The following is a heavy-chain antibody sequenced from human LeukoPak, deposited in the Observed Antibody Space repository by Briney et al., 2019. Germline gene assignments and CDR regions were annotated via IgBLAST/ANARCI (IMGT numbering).Heavy chain of an antibody. D-gene: IGHD5-24*01. CDR2: ISSSGSTI. J-gene: IGHJ4*02. Sequence: PGGSLRLSCAASGFTFSDYYMSWIRQAPGKGLEWVSYISSSGSTIYYADSVKGRFTISRDNSKNTLYLQMNSLRAEDTAVYYCAKSITRDGYNYGADYWGQGTLVTVSS. CDR3: AKSITRDGYNYGADY. CDR1: GFTFSDYY. V-gene: IGHV3-11*01.